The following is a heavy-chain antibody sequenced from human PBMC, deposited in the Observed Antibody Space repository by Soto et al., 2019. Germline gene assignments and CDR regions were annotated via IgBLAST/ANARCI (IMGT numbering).Heavy chain of an antibody. D-gene: IGHD6-13*01. Sequence: EVQLLESGGGLVQPGGSLRLSCAASGFTFSSYAMSWVRQAPGKGLEWVSAISGSGGSTYYADSVKGRFTISRDNSKNTLYLQMNSLRAEDTAGYYCAKETAAGTAGVSNFDFWGQGTLVTVSS. CDR2: ISGSGGST. CDR3: AKETAAGTAGVSNFDF. CDR1: GFTFSSYA. V-gene: IGHV3-23*01. J-gene: IGHJ4*02.